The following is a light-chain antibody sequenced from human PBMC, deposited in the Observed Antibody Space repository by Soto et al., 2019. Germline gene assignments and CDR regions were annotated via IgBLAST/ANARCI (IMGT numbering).Light chain of an antibody. CDR2: DVS. V-gene: IGLV2-11*01. J-gene: IGLJ1*01. CDR1: SSDVGAYNY. Sequence: QSVLTQPRSVSGSPGQSVTISCTGTSSDVGAYNYVSWYQQHPGKAPKVMIYDVSKRPSGVPDRFSGSKSGTTASLTISGLQADDEAAYYCCSYAGSYNYVFGSGTKLTVL. CDR3: CSYAGSYNYV.